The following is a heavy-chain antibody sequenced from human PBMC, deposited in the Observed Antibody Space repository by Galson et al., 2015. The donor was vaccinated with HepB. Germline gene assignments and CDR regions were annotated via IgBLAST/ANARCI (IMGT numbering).Heavy chain of an antibody. Sequence: SVKVSCKASGGTFGSYSINWVRQAPGQGLEWMGRIIPILGLTNYAQNFQGRVTFTADKSTSTVYMELSSLRSEDTAVYYCVRDPYYDILTGYYYAFDIWGQGTMVTVSS. CDR2: IIPILGLT. CDR1: GGTFGSYS. J-gene: IGHJ3*02. CDR3: VRDPYYDILTGYYYAFDI. V-gene: IGHV1-69*04. D-gene: IGHD3-9*01.